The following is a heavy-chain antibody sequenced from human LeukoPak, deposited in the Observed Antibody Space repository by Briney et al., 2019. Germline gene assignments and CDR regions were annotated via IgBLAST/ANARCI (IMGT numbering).Heavy chain of an antibody. CDR2: INPSGSST. CDR1: GYSFTSYG. D-gene: IGHD3-22*01. CDR3: ARDYYDSSGYYHGGH. V-gene: IGHV1-46*01. Sequence: ASVKVSCKASGYSFTSYGIHWVRRAPGQGLEWMGIINPSGSSTTYAQNFQGRVTMTGDTSTGTVYMELSSLRSEDTAVYYCARDYYDSSGYYHGGHWGQGTLVTVSS. J-gene: IGHJ4*02.